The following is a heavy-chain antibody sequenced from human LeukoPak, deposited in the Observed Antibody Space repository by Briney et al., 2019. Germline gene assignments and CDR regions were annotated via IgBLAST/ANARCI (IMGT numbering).Heavy chain of an antibody. CDR3: ARVGFYCSGGSCYYYYGMDV. J-gene: IGHJ6*02. D-gene: IGHD2-15*01. CDR1: GFIFSTYW. V-gene: IGHV3-7*03. Sequence: GGSLRLSCAASGFIFSTYWMGWVRQAPGTGLEWVANIKQDGSVKYYVDSVKGRFTISRDNAKNSLYLQMNSLRAEDTAVYYCARVGFYCSGGSCYYYYGMDVWGQGTTVTVSS. CDR2: IKQDGSVK.